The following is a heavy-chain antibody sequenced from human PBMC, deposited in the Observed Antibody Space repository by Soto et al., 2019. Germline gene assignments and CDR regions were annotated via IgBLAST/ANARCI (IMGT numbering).Heavy chain of an antibody. D-gene: IGHD2-15*01. CDR2: ISGSGGST. V-gene: IGHV3-23*01. Sequence: PGGSLRLSCAASGFTFSSYAMSWVRQAPGKGLEWVSAISGSGGSTYYADSVKGRFTISRDNSKNSLYLQMNSLTDEDTAVYYCARSSGARYFFGMDVWGQGTTVTVSS. CDR3: ARSSGARYFFGMDV. J-gene: IGHJ6*02. CDR1: GFTFSSYA.